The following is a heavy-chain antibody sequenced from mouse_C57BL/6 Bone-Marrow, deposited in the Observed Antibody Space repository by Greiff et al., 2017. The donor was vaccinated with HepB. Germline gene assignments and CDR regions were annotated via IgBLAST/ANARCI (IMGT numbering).Heavy chain of an antibody. CDR3: TPQFITTVVDY. CDR2: IDPENGDT. V-gene: IGHV14-4*01. J-gene: IGHJ2*01. Sequence: VQLQQSGAELVRPGASVKLSCTASGFTIKDDYMHWVKQRPEQGLEWIGWIDPENGDTEYASKFQGKATITADTSSNTAYLQLSSLTSEDTAVYYCTPQFITTVVDYWGQGTTLTVSS. D-gene: IGHD1-1*01. CDR1: GFTIKDDY.